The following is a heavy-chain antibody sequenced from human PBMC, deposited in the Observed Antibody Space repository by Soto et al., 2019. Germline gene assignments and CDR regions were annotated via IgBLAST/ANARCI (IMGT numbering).Heavy chain of an antibody. CDR3: ARSAGYGSGLEGY. CDR2: INPNSGGT. D-gene: IGHD3-10*01. V-gene: IGHV1-2*04. Sequence: ASVKVSCKASGYTFTGYYMHWVRQAPGQGLEWMGWINPNSGGTNYAQKFQGWVTMTRDTSISTAYMELSRLRSDDTAVYYCARSAGYGSGLEGYWGQGTLVTVSS. CDR1: GYTFTGYY. J-gene: IGHJ4*02.